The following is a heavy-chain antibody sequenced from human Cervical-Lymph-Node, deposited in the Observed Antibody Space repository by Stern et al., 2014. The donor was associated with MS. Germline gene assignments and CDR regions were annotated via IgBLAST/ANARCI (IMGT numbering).Heavy chain of an antibody. CDR2: MNPYSGNA. V-gene: IGHV1-8*01. J-gene: IGHJ4*02. CDR1: GYTFTSYD. D-gene: IGHD1-26*01. CDR3: ARGRELLSLDY. Sequence: QMQLVQSGAEVKKPGASVKVSCKASGYTFTSYDINWVRQGTGQGLELMGWMNPYSGNAVYAQKFQGRVTMTRDTSTSTAYLELTSLRSEDTAVFYCARGRELLSLDYWGQGTLVTVSS.